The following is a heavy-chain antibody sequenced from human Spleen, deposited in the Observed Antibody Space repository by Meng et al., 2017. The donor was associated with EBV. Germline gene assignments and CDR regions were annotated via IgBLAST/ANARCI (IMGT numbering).Heavy chain of an antibody. V-gene: IGHV1-18*01. CDR3: ARDGGAGGAKGY. J-gene: IGHJ4*02. CDR2: ISGHYGNT. CDR1: GYTFTTYG. D-gene: IGHD3-16*01. Sequence: QVQLVQCGAEVKKAGASVKASCKPSGYTFTTYGLSWVRQAPGQGLEWMGWISGHYGNTNYAQKLQGRVTMTTDTSTSTAYMELRSLRSDDTAVYYCARDGGAGGAKGYWGQGTLVTVSS.